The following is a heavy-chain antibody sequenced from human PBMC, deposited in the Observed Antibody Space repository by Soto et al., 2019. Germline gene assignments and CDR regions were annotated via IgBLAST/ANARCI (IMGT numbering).Heavy chain of an antibody. Sequence: EVQLVESGGGLVKPGGSLRLSCAASGFTFSNAWMSWVRQAPGKGLEWVGRIKSKTDGGTTDYAAPVKGRFTISRDDSKNTLYLQMNSLKTEDTAVYYCTTARLKGYCSGGSCYAFYYYYYMDVWGKGTTVTVSS. CDR3: TTARLKGYCSGGSCYAFYYYYYMDV. J-gene: IGHJ6*03. D-gene: IGHD2-15*01. CDR2: IKSKTDGGTT. V-gene: IGHV3-15*01. CDR1: GFTFSNAW.